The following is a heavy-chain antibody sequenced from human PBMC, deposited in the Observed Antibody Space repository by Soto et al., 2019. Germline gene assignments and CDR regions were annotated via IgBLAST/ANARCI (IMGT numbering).Heavy chain of an antibody. CDR2: ISGSGGST. D-gene: IGHD2-21*02. CDR3: ARDLVSQHTACYFDL. V-gene: IGHV3-23*01. CDR1: GFTFSSYA. J-gene: IGHJ2*01. Sequence: PGGSLRLSCAASGFTFSSYAMSWVRQAPGKGLEWVSAISGSGGSTYYADSVKGRFTISRDNSKNTLYLQMNSLRAEDTAVYYCARDLVSQHTACYFDLWGRGTLVTVSS.